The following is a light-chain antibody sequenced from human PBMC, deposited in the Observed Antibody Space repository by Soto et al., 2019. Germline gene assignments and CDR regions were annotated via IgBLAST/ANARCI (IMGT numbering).Light chain of an antibody. CDR1: QGISSY. Sequence: AIRMTQSPSSLSASTGDRVTITCRASQGISSYLAWYQQKPAKAPKLLIYAASTLQSGVPSRFSGSGSGTDFTLTISCLQSEDFATYDCQQYYSYPRFGQGNKLELK. V-gene: IGKV1-8*01. J-gene: IGKJ2*03. CDR3: QQYYSYPR. CDR2: AAS.